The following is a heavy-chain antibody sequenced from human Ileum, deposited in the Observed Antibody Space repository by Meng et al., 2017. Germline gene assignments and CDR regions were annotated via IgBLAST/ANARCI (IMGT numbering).Heavy chain of an antibody. CDR2: TYYRSKWFN. CDR1: GGSVSSNSAA. CDR3: ARGGGSYYHFDY. V-gene: IGHV6-1*01. J-gene: IGHJ4*02. D-gene: IGHD1-26*01. Sequence: VKQQQDGSELVKPPPPLSPTRAISGGSVSSNSAAWNWIRQSPSKGLEWLGRTYYRSKWFNEYAVSVKSRITINPDTSENQFSLQLNSVTPEDAAVYYCARGGGSYYHFDYWGQGTLVTVSS.